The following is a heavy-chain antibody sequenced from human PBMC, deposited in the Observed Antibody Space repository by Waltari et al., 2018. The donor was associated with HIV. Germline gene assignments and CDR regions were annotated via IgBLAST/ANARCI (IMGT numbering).Heavy chain of an antibody. CDR1: GYSISSGYY. V-gene: IGHV4-38-2*01. CDR3: ARVLREGCSGDNCYFIGYGMDV. J-gene: IGHJ6*02. D-gene: IGHD2-15*01. CDR2: IYHSGST. Sequence: QVQLQESGPGLVKPSETLSLTCAVSGYSISSGYYWGWVRPPPGKGLGWIGSIYHSGSTYYNPSLKSRVTISVDTSKNHFSLKLSSVTAADAAVYYCARVLREGCSGDNCYFIGYGMDVWGQGTTVTVSS.